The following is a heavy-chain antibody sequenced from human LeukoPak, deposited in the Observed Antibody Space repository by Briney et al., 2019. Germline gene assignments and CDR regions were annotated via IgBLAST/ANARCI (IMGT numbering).Heavy chain of an antibody. CDR3: ASSVDTAMGLPSPFDY. CDR1: GGSISSGGYY. Sequence: SETLSLTCTVSGGSISSGGYYWSWIRQHPGKGLEWIGYIYYSGSTYYNPSLKSRVTISVDTSKNQFSLKLSSVTAADTAVYYCASSVDTAMGLPSPFDYWGQGTLVTVSS. V-gene: IGHV4-31*03. D-gene: IGHD5-18*01. J-gene: IGHJ4*02. CDR2: IYYSGST.